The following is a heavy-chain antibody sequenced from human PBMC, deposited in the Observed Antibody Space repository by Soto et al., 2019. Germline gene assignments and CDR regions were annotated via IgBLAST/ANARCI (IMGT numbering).Heavy chain of an antibody. V-gene: IGHV3-48*02. Sequence: PGGSLRLSCAASGFTFRSYSMNWVRQAPGKGQEWVSYISSSNRTINYADSVRGRFIISRDNAKNSLYLQMHSLRDQDTAVYYCSREGWALLQTGMEFWGQGTTVTASS. J-gene: IGHJ6*02. CDR1: GFTFRSYS. CDR2: ISSSNRTI. D-gene: IGHD1-26*01. CDR3: SREGWALLQTGMEF.